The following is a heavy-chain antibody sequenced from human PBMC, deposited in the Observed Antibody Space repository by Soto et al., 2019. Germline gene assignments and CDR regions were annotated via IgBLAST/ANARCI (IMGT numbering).Heavy chain of an antibody. J-gene: IGHJ4*02. CDR2: ITSSGYNT. CDR1: GLIFSTYE. CDR3: ARESAAGTADY. V-gene: IGHV3-48*03. D-gene: IGHD6-13*01. Sequence: GGSLRLSCAASGLIFSTYEMNWVRQAPGKGLEWLSHITSSGYNTYYAESVKGRFTISRDNAKNSLYLQMNSLRAEDTAVYYCARESAAGTADYWGQGTLVTVSS.